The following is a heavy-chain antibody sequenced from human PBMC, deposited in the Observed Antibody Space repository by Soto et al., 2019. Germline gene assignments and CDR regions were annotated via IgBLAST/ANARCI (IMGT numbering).Heavy chain of an antibody. CDR1: GGSISSGGYY. V-gene: IGHV4-31*03. CDR2: IYYSGST. Sequence: SETLSLTYTVSGGSISSGGYYWSWIRQHPGKGLEWIGYIYYSGSTYYNPSLKSRVTISVDTSKNQFSLKLSSVTAADTAVYYCERGEKLYYFDYWGQGTLVTVSS. CDR3: ERGEKLYYFDY. J-gene: IGHJ4*02.